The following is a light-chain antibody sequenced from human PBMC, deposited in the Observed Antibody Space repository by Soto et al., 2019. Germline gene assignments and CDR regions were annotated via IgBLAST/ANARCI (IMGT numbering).Light chain of an antibody. CDR2: GNS. CDR3: QSYDSSLSGSVV. Sequence: QSVLTQPPSVSGAPGQRGTISCTGSSSNIGAGYDVHWYQQLPGTAPKLLIYGNSNRPSAVPDRFSGSKSGTSASLAITGLQAEDEAYYYGQSYDSSLSGSVVFGGGTKLTVL. CDR1: SSNIGAGYD. V-gene: IGLV1-40*01. J-gene: IGLJ2*01.